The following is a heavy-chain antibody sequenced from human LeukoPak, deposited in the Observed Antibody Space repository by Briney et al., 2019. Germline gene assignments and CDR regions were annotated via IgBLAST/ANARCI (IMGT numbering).Heavy chain of an antibody. Sequence: PGRSLRLSCAASGFTFSSYAMHWVRQAPGKGLEWVSYISHGGSSISYADSLKGRFTVSRDNAKNTLYLQMNSLRAEDTAVYYCAKGGPPQYGSSWLEYNFDYWGQGTLVTVSS. CDR1: GFTFSSYA. CDR3: AKGGPPQYGSSWLEYNFDY. CDR2: ISHGGSSI. D-gene: IGHD6-13*01. J-gene: IGHJ4*02. V-gene: IGHV3-48*03.